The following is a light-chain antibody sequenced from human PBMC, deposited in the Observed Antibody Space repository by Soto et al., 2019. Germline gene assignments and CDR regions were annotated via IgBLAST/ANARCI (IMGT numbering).Light chain of an antibody. CDR3: QSYDSNNPWV. J-gene: IGLJ3*02. V-gene: IGLV6-57*01. CDR2: EDN. CDR1: SSSIASNY. Sequence: NFMLTQPHSVSESPGKTVTISCTRSSSSIASNYVQWYQQRPGSSPTTVIYEDNQRPSGVPDRFSGSIDTSSNSASLTISGLKTEDEADYYCQSYDSNNPWVFGGGTKLTVL.